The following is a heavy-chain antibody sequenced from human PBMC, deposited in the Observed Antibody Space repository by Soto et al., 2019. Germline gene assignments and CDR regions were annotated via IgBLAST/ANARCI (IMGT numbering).Heavy chain of an antibody. V-gene: IGHV1-69*02. Sequence: QVQLVQSGAEVKKPGSSVKVSCKASGGTFSSYTISWVRQAPGQGLEWMGRIIPILGIANYAQKFQGRVTIPADKSTSTAYMELSSLRSEDTAVYYCARAGLGAAGTKGDAFDIWGQGTMVTVSS. J-gene: IGHJ3*02. D-gene: IGHD6-13*01. CDR2: IIPILGIA. CDR1: GGTFSSYT. CDR3: ARAGLGAAGTKGDAFDI.